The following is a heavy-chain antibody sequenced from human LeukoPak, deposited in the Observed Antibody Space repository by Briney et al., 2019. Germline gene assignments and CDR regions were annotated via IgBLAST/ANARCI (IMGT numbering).Heavy chain of an antibody. Sequence: SETLSLTCTVFGGSISSSSYYWGWIRQPPGKGLEWIGSIYYSGSTYYNPSLKSRVTISVDTSKNQFSLKLSSVTAADTAVYYRARPWEGCGNYSYDYWGQGTLVTVSS. D-gene: IGHD1-26*01. CDR1: GGSISSSSYY. V-gene: IGHV4-39*01. CDR3: ARPWEGCGNYSYDY. J-gene: IGHJ4*02. CDR2: IYYSGST.